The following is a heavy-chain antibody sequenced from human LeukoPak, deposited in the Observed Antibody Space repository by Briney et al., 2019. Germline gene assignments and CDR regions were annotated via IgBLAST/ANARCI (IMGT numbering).Heavy chain of an antibody. CDR2: ISGSGRAT. V-gene: IGHV3-23*01. D-gene: IGHD3-16*01. CDR1: GFTFSSYG. CDR3: VKLGALIKNGMDV. Sequence: PGGSLRLSCAASGFTFSSYGMSWVRQAPGKGLEWVSDISGSGRATNYADSAKGRFTVSRDRSKNTVDLQMDSLSADDTAVYYCVKLGALIKNGMDVWGQGTTVTVSS. J-gene: IGHJ6*02.